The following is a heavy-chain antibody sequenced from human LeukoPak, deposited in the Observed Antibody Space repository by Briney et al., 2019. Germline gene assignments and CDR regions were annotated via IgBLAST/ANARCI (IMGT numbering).Heavy chain of an antibody. CDR1: GGSVSSGSYY. J-gene: IGHJ4*02. Sequence: SETLSLTCTVSGGSVSSGSYYWSWIRQPPGKGLEWIGYIYYSGSTNYNPSLKSRVTISVDTSKNQFSLKLSSVTAADTAVYYCARVVPAAIVFDYWGQGTLVTVSS. CDR3: ARVVPAAIVFDY. D-gene: IGHD2-2*01. V-gene: IGHV4-61*01. CDR2: IYYSGST.